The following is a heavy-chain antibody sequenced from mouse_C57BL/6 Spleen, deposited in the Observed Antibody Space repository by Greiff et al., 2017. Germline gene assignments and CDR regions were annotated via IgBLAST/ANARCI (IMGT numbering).Heavy chain of an antibody. CDR2: IDPSDSST. J-gene: IGHJ4*01. CDR1: GYTFTSYW. D-gene: IGHD4-1*02. Sequence: QVQLQQPGAELVMPGASVKLSCKASGYTFTSYWMHWVKQRPGQGLEWIGEIDPSDSSTNYNQKFKGKSTLTVDKSSSTAYMPLSRLTSEYSAVYYCERASTGTSYYYAMDYWGQGTSVTVSS. CDR3: ERASTGTSYYYAMDY. V-gene: IGHV1-69*01.